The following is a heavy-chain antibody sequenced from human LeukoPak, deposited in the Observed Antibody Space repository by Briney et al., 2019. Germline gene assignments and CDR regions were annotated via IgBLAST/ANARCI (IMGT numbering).Heavy chain of an antibody. CDR1: GYTFTSYD. CDR3: ARGWVNCSGGSCYSSWFDP. V-gene: IGHV1-8*01. CDR2: MNPNSGNT. Sequence: ASVKVSCKASGYTFTSYDINWVRQDTGQGLEWMGWMNPNSGNTGYAQKFQGRVTMTRNTSISTAYMELSSLRSEDTAVYYCARGWVNCSGGSCYSSWFDPWGQGTLVTVSS. J-gene: IGHJ5*02. D-gene: IGHD2-15*01.